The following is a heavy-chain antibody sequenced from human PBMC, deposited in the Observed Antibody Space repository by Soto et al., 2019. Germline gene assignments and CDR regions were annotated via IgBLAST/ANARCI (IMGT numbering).Heavy chain of an antibody. D-gene: IGHD5-12*01. CDR2: ISRLDNP. J-gene: IGHJ4*02. Sequence: LTRTVCSGRVRNGGVAGRWILHSPGKGLEWLRYISRLDNPYFHPSFKSRVTMSIDRSRNQFYLNLSSMTAADRAVYYCPRGAGYDPFDYWGQGVLVTVPS. CDR1: SGRVRNGGVA. CDR3: PRGAGYDPFDY. V-gene: IGHV4-30-2*06.